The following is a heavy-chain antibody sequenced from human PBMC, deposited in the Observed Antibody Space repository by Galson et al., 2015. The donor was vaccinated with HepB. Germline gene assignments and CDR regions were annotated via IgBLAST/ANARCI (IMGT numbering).Heavy chain of an antibody. CDR2: VIPMFGTA. CDR3: ARGDITAFSIDP. V-gene: IGHV1-69*13. J-gene: IGHJ5*02. CDR1: GGNFVSYD. Sequence: SVKVSCKASGGNFVSYDFTWVRQAPGQGLEWLGAVIPMFGTANYAQKFQGRVTLTADGADEFTRSAYMELTSLAVEDTAVYYCARGDITAFSIDPWGQGTLVIGSS. D-gene: IGHD1-14*01.